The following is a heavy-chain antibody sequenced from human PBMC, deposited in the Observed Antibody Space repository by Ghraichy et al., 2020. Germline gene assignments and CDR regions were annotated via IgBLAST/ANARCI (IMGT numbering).Heavy chain of an antibody. V-gene: IGHV4-61*02. D-gene: IGHD6-13*01. CDR1: GGSISTGSYF. CDR2: VSIGGST. Sequence: SQTLSLTCDVSGGSISTGSYFWSWIRQPAGKPLEWIGRVSIGGSTNYNPSLKSRVSISIDRSKNQFFLNVTSVTAADTAVYYCARSSRISFRWFDPWGQGTLVTVSS. J-gene: IGHJ5*02. CDR3: ARSSRISFRWFDP.